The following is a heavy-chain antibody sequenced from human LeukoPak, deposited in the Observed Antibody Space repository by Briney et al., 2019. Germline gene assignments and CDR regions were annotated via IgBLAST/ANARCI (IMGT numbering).Heavy chain of an antibody. CDR1: GDSISSSSYY. J-gene: IGHJ6*02. CDR2: IYYSGST. V-gene: IGHV4-39*07. CDR3: ARDHTGGITFGGATYGMDV. Sequence: SETLSLTCTVSGDSISSSSYYWGWIRQPPGKGLEWIGRIYYSGSTCNNPYLKSRVTISVDTSKDQFSLKLSSVTAADTAVYYCARDHTGGITFGGATYGMDVWGQGTTVTVSS. D-gene: IGHD3-16*01.